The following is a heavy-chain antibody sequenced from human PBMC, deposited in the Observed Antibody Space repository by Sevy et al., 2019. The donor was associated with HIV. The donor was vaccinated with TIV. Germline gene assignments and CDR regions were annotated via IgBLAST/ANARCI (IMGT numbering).Heavy chain of an antibody. V-gene: IGHV3-30*18. D-gene: IGHD5-18*01. CDR2: ISYHGTNK. CDR3: AKNSEGYIQTWYPPDY. J-gene: IGHJ4*02. CDR1: GFSFSSYG. Sequence: GGSLRLSCVASGFSFSSYGMHWVRQAPGKGLEWVALISYHGTNKYYGDSVRGRFTVSRDNSRNTLYLQMDSLRAEDTAVYYWAKNSEGYIQTWYPPDYWGQGTLVTVSS.